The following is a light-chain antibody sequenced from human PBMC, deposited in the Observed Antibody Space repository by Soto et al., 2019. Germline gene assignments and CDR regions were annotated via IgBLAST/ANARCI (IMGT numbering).Light chain of an antibody. CDR1: QSVSSNY. CDR2: GVS. V-gene: IGKV3-20*01. CDR3: QQYGDSPPWT. J-gene: IGKJ1*01. Sequence: IVLTQSPGTLSLSPGERATLSCRASQSVSSNYLAWYQQKAVQAPRLLIYGVSSRATGIPDRFSGSGSGTDFPLTISRLEPEDFAVYYCQQYGDSPPWTFGQGTKVEIK.